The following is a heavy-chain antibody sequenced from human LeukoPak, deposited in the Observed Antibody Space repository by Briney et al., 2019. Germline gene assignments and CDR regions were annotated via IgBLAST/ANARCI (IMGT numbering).Heavy chain of an antibody. V-gene: IGHV1-18*01. J-gene: IGHJ6*02. D-gene: IGHD6-13*01. Sequence: ASVKVSCKASGYTFTSYGISWVRQAPGQGLEWMGWISAYNGNTNYAQKLQGRVTVTTDTSTSTAYMELRSLRSDDTAVYYCAIAAAGYYYYGMDVWGQGTTVTVSS. CDR2: ISAYNGNT. CDR3: AIAAAGYYYYGMDV. CDR1: GYTFTSYG.